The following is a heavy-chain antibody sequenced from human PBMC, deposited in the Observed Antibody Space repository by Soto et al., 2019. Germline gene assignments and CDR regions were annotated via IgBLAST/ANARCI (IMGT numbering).Heavy chain of an antibody. CDR1: GGSISSSNW. D-gene: IGHD4-17*01. Sequence: SETLSLTCAVSGGSISSSNWWSWVRQPPEKGLEWIGEIFHSGTANYNTSLKSRVTISVDESKNQFSLQLNSVTAADTAMYYCARVYYGDYNGAAFDIWGQGKMVT. V-gene: IGHV4-4*02. J-gene: IGHJ3*02. CDR3: ARVYYGDYNGAAFDI. CDR2: IFHSGTA.